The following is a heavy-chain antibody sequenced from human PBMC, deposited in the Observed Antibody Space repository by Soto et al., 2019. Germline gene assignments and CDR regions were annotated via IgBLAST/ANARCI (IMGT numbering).Heavy chain of an antibody. J-gene: IGHJ3*02. V-gene: IGHV5-51*01. Sequence: GESLKISCKGSGYSFTSYWIGWVRQMPGKGLEWMGIIYPGDSDTRYSPSFQGQVTISADKSISTAYLQWSSLKASDTAMNYCARQEVPRGSSALGVAFNIWGKGKMVTVSS. CDR2: IYPGDSDT. CDR3: ARQEVPRGSSALGVAFNI. D-gene: IGHD2-2*01. CDR1: GYSFTSYW.